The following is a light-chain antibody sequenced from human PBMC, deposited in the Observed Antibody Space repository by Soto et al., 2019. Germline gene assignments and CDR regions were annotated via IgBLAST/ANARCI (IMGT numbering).Light chain of an antibody. CDR2: GAS. V-gene: IGKV3-20*01. J-gene: IGKJ1*01. CDR3: QQCGTSPQT. Sequence: VLTQSPGTLSLSAGERATLSCTASQSVSTYLAWYQQKPGQAPRLLIYGASNRATGIPDRFGGSGSGTDFTLTISRLEPEDFAVYYCQQCGTSPQTFGQGTKV. CDR1: QSVSTY.